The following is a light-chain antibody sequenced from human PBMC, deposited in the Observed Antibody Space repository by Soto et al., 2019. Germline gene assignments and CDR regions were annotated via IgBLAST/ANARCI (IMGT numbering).Light chain of an antibody. J-gene: IGKJ1*01. Sequence: EIVLTQSPGTLSLSPGERATLSCRASHTISSSYLAWYQQKPGQAPRLLMYGISRRATGIPDRFSGSGSGTDFTLTISRLESEDFAVYYCQQYGTSPWTFGQGTKVDIK. V-gene: IGKV3-20*01. CDR2: GIS. CDR3: QQYGTSPWT. CDR1: HTISSSY.